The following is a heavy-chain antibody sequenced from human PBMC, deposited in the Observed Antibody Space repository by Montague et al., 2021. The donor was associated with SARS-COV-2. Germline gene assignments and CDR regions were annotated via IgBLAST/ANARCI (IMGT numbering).Heavy chain of an antibody. D-gene: IGHD3-10*01. CDR2: IKPDGTST. J-gene: IGHJ4*02. CDR1: GFTFRSYW. V-gene: IGHV3-74*01. CDR3: VRPLWFGDSDYFFES. Sequence: SLRLSCVASGFTFRSYWMHWVRQVPGRGPVWVSRIKPDGTSTNYAASVKGRSTISRDNAKNTLSLQMNNLRAEDTAVYYCVRPLWFGDSDYFFESWGQGTLVTVSS.